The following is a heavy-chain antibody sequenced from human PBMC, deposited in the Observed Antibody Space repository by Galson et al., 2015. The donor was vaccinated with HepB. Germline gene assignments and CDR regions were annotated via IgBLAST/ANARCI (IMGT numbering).Heavy chain of an antibody. D-gene: IGHD6-19*01. Sequence: SLRLSCAASGFSFSTYRLHWIRQAPGKGLEWVALISYDATKKYYVDSVKGRFTISRDNSKNTLYLQMNSLRGEDTAVYYCARDRYSSGAEIYFHHWGQGTLVIVSS. CDR1: GFSFSTYR. V-gene: IGHV3-30*03. J-gene: IGHJ1*01. CDR3: ARDRYSSGAEIYFHH. CDR2: ISYDATKK.